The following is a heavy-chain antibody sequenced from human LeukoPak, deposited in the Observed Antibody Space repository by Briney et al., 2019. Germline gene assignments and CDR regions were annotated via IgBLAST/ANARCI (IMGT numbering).Heavy chain of an antibody. CDR3: ARTGFDLWSGYYGARYFFDY. D-gene: IGHD3-3*01. J-gene: IGHJ4*02. V-gene: IGHV3-7*03. CDR2: IQQNGIEK. CDR1: GFTFRDFW. Sequence: PGGSLRLSCAASGFTFRDFWMSWVRQAPGKGLEWVANIQQNGIEKYSVEGRFTISRDNVNSLLYLRINSLRADDTAMYYCARTGFDLWSGYYGARYFFDYWGQGTLVTVSS.